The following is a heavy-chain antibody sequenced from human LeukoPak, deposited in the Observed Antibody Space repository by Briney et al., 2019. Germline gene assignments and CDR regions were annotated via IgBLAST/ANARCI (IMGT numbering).Heavy chain of an antibody. V-gene: IGHV5-51*01. CDR2: IYPGDSDT. D-gene: IGHD2-8*01. Sequence: GESLKISCKGSGYSFTSYWIGWVRQMPGKGLEWMGIIYPGDSDTRYSPSFQGQVTISADKSISTAYLQWSSLKASDTAMYYCARRGLMLPTGNYYFDYWGQGTLVTVSS. J-gene: IGHJ4*02. CDR3: ARRGLMLPTGNYYFDY. CDR1: GYSFTSYW.